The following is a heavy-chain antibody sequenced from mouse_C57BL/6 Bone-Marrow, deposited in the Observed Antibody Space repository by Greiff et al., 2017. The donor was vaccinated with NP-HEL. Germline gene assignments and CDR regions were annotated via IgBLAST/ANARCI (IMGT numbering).Heavy chain of an antibody. CDR2: INPNNGGT. CDR1: GYTFTSYW. CDR3: ARDSGYAFDY. D-gene: IGHD3-2*02. Sequence: QVQLQQPGTELVKPGASVKLSCKASGYTFTSYWLHWLTPRPGQGLEWIGNINPNNGGTNDNEKFKTKATLTVDKSSSTAYMQLSSLTSEDSAVYYCARDSGYAFDYWGQGTTLTVSS. V-gene: IGHV1-53*01. J-gene: IGHJ2*01.